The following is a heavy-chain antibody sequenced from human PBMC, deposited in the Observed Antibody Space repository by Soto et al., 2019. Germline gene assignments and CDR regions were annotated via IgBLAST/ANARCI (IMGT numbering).Heavy chain of an antibody. Sequence: QITLKESGPTLVKPTQTLTLTCTFSGFSLSTSGVGVGWIRQPPGKALEWLALIYWDDDKRYSPSLKSRLTITKDTSKNQVVLTMTNMDPVDTATYYCAHTRFLEGLLRSMPRSDWFDPWGQGTLVTVSS. CDR3: AHTRFLEGLLRSMPRSDWFDP. J-gene: IGHJ5*02. D-gene: IGHD3-3*01. CDR2: IYWDDDK. CDR1: GFSLSTSGVG. V-gene: IGHV2-5*02.